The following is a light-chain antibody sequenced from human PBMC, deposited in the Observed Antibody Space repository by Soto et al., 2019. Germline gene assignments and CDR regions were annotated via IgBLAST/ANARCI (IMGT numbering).Light chain of an antibody. CDR2: SDN. J-gene: IGLJ3*02. Sequence: QAVVTQSPSTSGTPGQRVTISCSGNTANIGKNYVYWYQQFPGTAPKLLIYSDNQRPSWIPDRFSVYKSDTSASLAIGGLRSEDGALYSCAAWDDRMSGRVFGGGTKLPVL. CDR1: TANIGKNY. CDR3: AAWDDRMSGRV. V-gene: IGLV1-47*02.